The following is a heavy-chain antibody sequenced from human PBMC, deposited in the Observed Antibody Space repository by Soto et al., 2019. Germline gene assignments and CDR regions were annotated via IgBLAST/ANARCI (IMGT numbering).Heavy chain of an antibody. CDR3: AATYSGGPFGEEYFQH. D-gene: IGHD3-10*01. CDR1: GFTFSSYA. Sequence: QVRLVESGGGVVQPGRSLRLSCAASGFTFSSYAMHWVRQAPGKGLEWLAIISYDGTNKYYADSVKGRFTISRDNSKNTLYLQMNSLRAEDTAMFYCAATYSGGPFGEEYFQHWGQGTLVTVSS. J-gene: IGHJ1*01. V-gene: IGHV3-30-3*01. CDR2: ISYDGTNK.